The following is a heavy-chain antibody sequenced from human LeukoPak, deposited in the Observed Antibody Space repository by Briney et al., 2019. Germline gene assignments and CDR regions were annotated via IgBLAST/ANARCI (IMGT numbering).Heavy chain of an antibody. D-gene: IGHD5-24*01. J-gene: IGHJ3*02. CDR2: IYTSGST. CDR3: ARQIEMATIDAFDI. CDR1: GGSISSGSYY. V-gene: IGHV4-61*02. Sequence: SETLSLTCTVSGGSISSGSYYWSWIRQPAGKGLEGIGRIYTSGSTNYNPSLKSRVTISVDTSKNQFSLKLSSVTAADTAVYYCARQIEMATIDAFDIWGQRTMVTVSS.